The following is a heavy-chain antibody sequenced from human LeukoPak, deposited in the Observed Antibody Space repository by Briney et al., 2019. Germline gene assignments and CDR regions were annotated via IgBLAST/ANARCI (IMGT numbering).Heavy chain of an antibody. Sequence: SETLSLTCTVSGGSISSSSYYWGWIRQPPGKGLEWIGSIYYSGSTYYNPSLKSRVTISVDTSKNQFSLKLSSVTAADTAVYYCARVTDGYYYMDVWGKGTTVTVSS. J-gene: IGHJ6*03. CDR1: GGSISSSSYY. CDR2: IYYSGST. CDR3: ARVTDGYYYMDV. V-gene: IGHV4-39*07.